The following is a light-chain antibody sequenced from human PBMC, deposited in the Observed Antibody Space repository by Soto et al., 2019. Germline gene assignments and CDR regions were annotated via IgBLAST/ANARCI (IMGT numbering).Light chain of an antibody. CDR2: KAG. CDR1: SSDVGGYNS. J-gene: IGLJ1*01. V-gene: IGLV2-14*01. Sequence: QSALTKPASVSGSPGQSITISCTGTSSDVGGYNSVSWYQHNPGKAPKLILYKAGDRPSGVSYRFSGSTAVTQDSHTIYGFQVADEADFFCSSYTRSMTKVFGSGTKVTVL. CDR3: SSYTRSMTKV.